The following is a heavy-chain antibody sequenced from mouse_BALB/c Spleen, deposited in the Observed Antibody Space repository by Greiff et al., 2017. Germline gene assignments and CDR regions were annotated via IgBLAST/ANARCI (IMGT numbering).Heavy chain of an antibody. Sequence: VQLQQSGAELVKPGASVKLSCTASGFNIKDTYMHWVKQRPEQGLEWIGRIDPANGNTKYDPKFQGKATITADTSSNTAYLQLSSLTSEDTAVYYCASWLLDAMDYWGQGTSVTVSA. CDR3: ASWLLDAMDY. CDR2: IDPANGNT. D-gene: IGHD2-3*01. V-gene: IGHV14-3*02. J-gene: IGHJ4*01. CDR1: GFNIKDTY.